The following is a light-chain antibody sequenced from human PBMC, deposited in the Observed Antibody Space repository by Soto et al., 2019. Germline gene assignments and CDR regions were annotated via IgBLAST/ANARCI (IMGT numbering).Light chain of an antibody. CDR1: QSVYSNY. CDR3: HQYGSSPQFT. Sequence: EIVLTQSPGSLSLSPGERATLSCRASQSVYSNYLAWYQQKPGQAPRLLIYGASIRPTGIPDRFCGSGSGTDFTLPISRLEPEDFAVYYCHQYGSSPQFTFGPGTKVDIK. CDR2: GAS. V-gene: IGKV3-20*01. J-gene: IGKJ3*01.